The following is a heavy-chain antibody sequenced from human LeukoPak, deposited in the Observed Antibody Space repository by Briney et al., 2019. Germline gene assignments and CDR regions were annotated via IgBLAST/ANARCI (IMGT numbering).Heavy chain of an antibody. CDR1: GYTFTCYY. D-gene: IGHD3-22*01. CDR2: INPNSGGT. CDR3: LSKDANYYDSSGYYDPFDY. J-gene: IGHJ4*02. V-gene: IGHV1-2*02. Sequence: ASVTVSCKASGYTFTCYYMHWVRQAPGQGLEWMGWINPNSGGTNYAQKFQGRVTMTRDTSISTAYMELSRLRSDDTAVYYCLSKDANYYDSSGYYDPFDYWGQGTLVTVSS.